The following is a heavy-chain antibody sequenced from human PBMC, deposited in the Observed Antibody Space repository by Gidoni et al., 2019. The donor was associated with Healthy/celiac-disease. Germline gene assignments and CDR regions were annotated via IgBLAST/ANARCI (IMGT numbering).Heavy chain of an antibody. V-gene: IGHV4-39*01. CDR2: IYYSGST. CDR3: ARHVAQSKRAQIAAAGTER. Sequence: QLQLQESGPGLVKPSETLSLTCTVSGGSISSSSYYWGWIRQPPGKGLEWIGSIYYSGSTYYNPSLKSRVTISVDTSKNQFSLKLSSVTAADTAVYYCARHVAQSKRAQIAAAGTERWGQGTLVTVSS. D-gene: IGHD6-13*01. CDR1: GGSISSSSYY. J-gene: IGHJ4*02.